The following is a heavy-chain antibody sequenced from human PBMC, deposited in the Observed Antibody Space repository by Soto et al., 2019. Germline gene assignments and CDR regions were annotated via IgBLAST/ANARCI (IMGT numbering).Heavy chain of an antibody. Sequence: EVQLLESGGGLVQPGGSLRLSCAASGFTFSSYAMSWVRQAPGKGLEWVSAISGSGGSTYYADSVKGRFTISRDNSKNTLYLRMNSLGAEDTAVYYSAKPFRLGEVSSYYYYGRDVWGRGTTVTVSS. V-gene: IGHV3-23*01. D-gene: IGHD3-16*02. CDR1: GFTFSSYA. CDR3: AKPFRLGEVSSYYYYGRDV. CDR2: ISGSGGST. J-gene: IGHJ6*02.